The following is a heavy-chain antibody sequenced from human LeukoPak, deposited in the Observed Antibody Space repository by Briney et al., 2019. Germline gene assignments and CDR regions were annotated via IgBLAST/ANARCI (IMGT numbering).Heavy chain of an antibody. D-gene: IGHD3-10*01. CDR1: GFTFSNYG. Sequence: GRSLRLSCAASGFTFSNYGMHWVRQAPGKGLEWVAVIWYDGSNKYYGDSVKGRFTISRDNAKNSLYLQMNSLRAEDTAIYYCARGAATNLWPSDYWGQGTLVTVSS. CDR3: ARGAATNLWPSDY. V-gene: IGHV3-33*01. CDR2: IWYDGSNK. J-gene: IGHJ4*02.